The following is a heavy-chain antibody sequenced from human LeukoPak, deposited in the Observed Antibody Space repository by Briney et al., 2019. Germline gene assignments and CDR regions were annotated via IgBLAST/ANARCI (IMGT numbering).Heavy chain of an antibody. CDR2: IWYDGSNE. CDR3: ARDYCSGGSCYSFSYYYDMGG. V-gene: IGHV3-33*01. CDR1: GFTFSSYS. D-gene: IGHD2-15*01. Sequence: GGSLRLSCAASGFTFSSYSMHWVRQAPAKGLEWVTVIWYDGSNEYYADSVRGRFTISRDNSKNTLYLQMNRLSPEDTAVYYCARDYCSGGSCYSFSYYYDMGGWGKGITVTAAS. J-gene: IGHJ6*03.